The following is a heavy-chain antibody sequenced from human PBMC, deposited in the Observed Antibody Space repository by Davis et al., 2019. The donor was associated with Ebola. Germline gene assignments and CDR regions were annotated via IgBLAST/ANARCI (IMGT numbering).Heavy chain of an antibody. V-gene: IGHV1-46*01. CDR1: GYTFTSYY. CDR2: INPSGGST. J-gene: IGHJ4*02. D-gene: IGHD1-1*01. CDR3: ARGSMERPTSLGY. Sequence: AASVKVSCKASGYTFTSYYMHWVRQAPGQGLEWMGIINPSGGSTSYAQKFQGRVTMTSDTSTSTVIMELSSLTSEDTAVYYCARGSMERPTSLGYWGQGTLVTVSS.